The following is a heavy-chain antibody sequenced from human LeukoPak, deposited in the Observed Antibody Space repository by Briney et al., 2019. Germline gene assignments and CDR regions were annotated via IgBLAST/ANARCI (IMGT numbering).Heavy chain of an antibody. CDR1: GFTFSSYG. V-gene: IGHV3-33*01. CDR3: ARAYGDYVPYFDY. CDR2: IWYDGSNK. J-gene: IGHJ4*02. D-gene: IGHD4-17*01. Sequence: GGSLRLSCAASGFTFSSYGMHWVRQAPGKGLEWVAVIWYDGSNKYYADSVKGRFTISRDNSKNTLYLQMNSLRAEDTAVYYCARAYGDYVPYFDYRGQGTLVTVSS.